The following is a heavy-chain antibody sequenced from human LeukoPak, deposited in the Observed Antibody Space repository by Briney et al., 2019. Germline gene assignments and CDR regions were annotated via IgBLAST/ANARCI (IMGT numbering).Heavy chain of an antibody. Sequence: SGPTLVKPTQTLTLTCTFSGFSLSTSGVGVGWICEPPGKALEWLALIYWDDDKRYSPSLKSRLTITKDTSKNQVVLTMTNMDPVDTATYYCAHSGGYSSSWYLAYWGQGTLVTVSS. V-gene: IGHV2-5*02. CDR1: GFSLSTSGVG. CDR2: IYWDDDK. D-gene: IGHD6-13*01. J-gene: IGHJ4*02. CDR3: AHSGGYSSSWYLAY.